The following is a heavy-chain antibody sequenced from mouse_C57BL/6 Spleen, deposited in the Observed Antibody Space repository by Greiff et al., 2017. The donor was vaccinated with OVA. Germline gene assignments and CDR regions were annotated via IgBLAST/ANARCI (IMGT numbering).Heavy chain of an antibody. CDR2: IRNKANGYTT. CDR1: GFTFTDYY. J-gene: IGHJ1*03. V-gene: IGHV7-3*01. CDR3: ARGGYFDV. Sequence: EVKLMESGGGLVQPGGSLSLSCAASGFTFTDYYMSWVRQPPGQALEWLGFIRNKANGYTTEYSASVKGRFTISRDNSQSILYLQMNALRAEDSATYYCARGGYFDVWGTGTTVTVSS.